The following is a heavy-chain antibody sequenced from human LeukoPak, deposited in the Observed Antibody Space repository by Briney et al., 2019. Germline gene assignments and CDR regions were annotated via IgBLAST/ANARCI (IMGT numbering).Heavy chain of an antibody. Sequence: SETLSLTCTVSGGSISSYYWSWIRQPPGKGLEWIGSIYHSGSTYYNPSLKSRVTISVDTSKNQFSLKLSSVTAADTAVYYCARDQYYYDSSGGNFDYWGQGTLVTVSS. CDR1: GGSISSYY. D-gene: IGHD3-22*01. V-gene: IGHV4-38-2*02. J-gene: IGHJ4*02. CDR3: ARDQYYYDSSGGNFDY. CDR2: IYHSGST.